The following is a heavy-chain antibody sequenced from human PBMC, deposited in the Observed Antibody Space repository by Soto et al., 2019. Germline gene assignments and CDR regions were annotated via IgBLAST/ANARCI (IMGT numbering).Heavy chain of an antibody. V-gene: IGHV4-59*08. Sequence: QVQLQESGPGLVKPSETLSLTCNVSGGSISSYYWSWIRQPPGKGLEWLAYGYYSGSTNYNPSLKSRVTISLDTSKNQFSLKLSSVTAADTAVYFCASSTWYGRIDYWGQGTLVTVSS. CDR2: GYYSGST. J-gene: IGHJ4*02. CDR1: GGSISSYY. CDR3: ASSTWYGRIDY. D-gene: IGHD6-13*01.